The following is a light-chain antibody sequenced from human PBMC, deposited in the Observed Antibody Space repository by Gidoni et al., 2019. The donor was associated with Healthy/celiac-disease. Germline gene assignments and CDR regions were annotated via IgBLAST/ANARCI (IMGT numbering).Light chain of an antibody. CDR2: DAS. V-gene: IGKV3-11*01. CDR3: HQRSNWPPAYT. J-gene: IGKJ2*01. CDR1: QSVISY. Sequence: EILLTQSPATLSLSPGERATLSCRASQSVISYLAWYQQNPGQAPRLLIYDASNRATGIPARFSGSGSGTDFTLTISSLEPEDFAVYYCHQRSNWPPAYTFGQGTKLEIK.